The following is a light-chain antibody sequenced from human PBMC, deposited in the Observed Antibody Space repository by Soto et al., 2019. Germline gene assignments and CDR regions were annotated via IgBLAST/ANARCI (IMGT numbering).Light chain of an antibody. V-gene: IGLV2-14*03. J-gene: IGLJ1*01. CDR2: DVS. CDR1: SSDVGGYNS. CDR3: SSYSTGGSYV. Sequence: QSVLTQPASVSGSPGQSIAISCTGTSSDVGGYNSASWYQQHPGKAPKLLIYDVSNRPSGVSNRFSGSKSGNTASLTISGLQAEDEADYYRSSYSTGGSYVFGTGTKVTVL.